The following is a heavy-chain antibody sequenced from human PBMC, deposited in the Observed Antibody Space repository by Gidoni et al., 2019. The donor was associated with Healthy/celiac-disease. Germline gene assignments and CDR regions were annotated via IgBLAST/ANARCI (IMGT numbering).Heavy chain of an antibody. Sequence: QVQLQQWGAGLLKPSVTLSLTCVVYGGSFSNYYWSWIRQPPGKGVEWIGEITHSGSTDYNPSLESRVTISVDTSKNQFSLKLSSVTAADTAVYYCARVNVGNWYFDLWGRGTLVTVSS. D-gene: IGHD7-27*01. CDR3: ARVNVGNWYFDL. CDR1: GGSFSNYY. J-gene: IGHJ2*01. V-gene: IGHV4-34*01. CDR2: ITHSGST.